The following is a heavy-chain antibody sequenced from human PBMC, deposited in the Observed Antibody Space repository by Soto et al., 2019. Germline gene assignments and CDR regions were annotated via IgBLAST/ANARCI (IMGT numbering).Heavy chain of an antibody. Sequence: EVQLVESGGGLVQPGRSLRLSCAASGFTFDDYAMHWVRQAPGKGLEWVSGIRWNSGSIGYADSVKGRFTISRDNAKNSLYLQMNSLRAEDTALYYCAKESSGSSLLYYYYYYGMDVWGQGATVTVSS. J-gene: IGHJ6*02. V-gene: IGHV3-9*01. CDR1: GFTFDDYA. D-gene: IGHD3-10*01. CDR2: IRWNSGSI. CDR3: AKESSGSSLLYYYYYYGMDV.